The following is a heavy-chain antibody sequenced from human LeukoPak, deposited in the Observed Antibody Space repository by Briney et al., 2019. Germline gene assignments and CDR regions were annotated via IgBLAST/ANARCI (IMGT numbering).Heavy chain of an antibody. Sequence: GGSLRLSCAASGFTFEDYGMSWVRQAPGKGLEWVSGINWNGGSTGYADSVKGRFTISRDNAKNSLYLQMNSLGAEDTALYHCARPAYTAAYDLWGQGTMVTVSS. CDR1: GFTFEDYG. J-gene: IGHJ3*01. D-gene: IGHD3-16*01. V-gene: IGHV3-20*01. CDR2: INWNGGST. CDR3: ARPAYTAAYDL.